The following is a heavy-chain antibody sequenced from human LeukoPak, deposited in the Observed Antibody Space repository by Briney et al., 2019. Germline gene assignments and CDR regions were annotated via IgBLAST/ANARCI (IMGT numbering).Heavy chain of an antibody. CDR3: AKFPTIAAAGTDDAFDI. D-gene: IGHD6-13*01. Sequence: PGGSLRLSCAASGFTFSSYAMSWVRQAPGKGLEWVSAISGSGGSTYYADSVKGRFTISRDNSKNTLYLQMNSLRAEDTAVYYCAKFPTIAAAGTDDAFDIWGQGTMVTVSS. CDR1: GFTFSSYA. CDR2: ISGSGGST. J-gene: IGHJ3*02. V-gene: IGHV3-23*01.